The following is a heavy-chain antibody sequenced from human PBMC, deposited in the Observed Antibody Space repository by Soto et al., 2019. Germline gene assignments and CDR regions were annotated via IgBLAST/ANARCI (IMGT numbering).Heavy chain of an antibody. CDR1: GFTFSSYS. D-gene: IGHD3-3*01. CDR3: ARERGVRDDFWSGYYMDV. CDR2: ISSSSSYI. J-gene: IGHJ6*03. Sequence: GGSLRLSCAASGFTFSSYSMNWVRQAPGKGLEWVSSISSSSSYIYYADSVKGRFTISRDNAKSSLYLQMNSLRAEDTAVYYCARERGVRDDFWSGYYMDVWGKGTTVTVSS. V-gene: IGHV3-21*01.